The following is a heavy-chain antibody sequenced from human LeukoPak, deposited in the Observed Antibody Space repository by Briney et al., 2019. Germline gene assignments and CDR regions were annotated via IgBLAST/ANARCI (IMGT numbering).Heavy chain of an antibody. Sequence: PGGSLRLSCAASGFTFSSYAMSWVRQAPGKGLEWVSAISGSGGSTYYADSVKGRFTISRDNSKNTLYLQMNSLRAEDTAVYYCAKFGSSGYYYGTGFDYWGQGTLVTVSS. D-gene: IGHD3-22*01. CDR3: AKFGSSGYYYGTGFDY. V-gene: IGHV3-23*01. J-gene: IGHJ4*02. CDR2: ISGSGGST. CDR1: GFTFSSYA.